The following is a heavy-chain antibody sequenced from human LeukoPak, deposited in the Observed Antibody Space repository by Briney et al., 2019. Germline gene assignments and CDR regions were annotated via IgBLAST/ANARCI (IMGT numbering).Heavy chain of an antibody. V-gene: IGHV3-33*08. Sequence: GGSLRLSCAASGFTFSSYAMSWVRQAPGKGLEWVAVIWYDGSNKYYADSVKGRFTISRDNSKNTLYLQMNSLRAEDTAVYYCAREKGLDYWGQGTLVTVSS. CDR2: IWYDGSNK. CDR1: GFTFSSYA. CDR3: AREKGLDY. J-gene: IGHJ4*02.